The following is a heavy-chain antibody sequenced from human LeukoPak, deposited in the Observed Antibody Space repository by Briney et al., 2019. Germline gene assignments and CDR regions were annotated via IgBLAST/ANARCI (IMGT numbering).Heavy chain of an antibody. J-gene: IGHJ6*02. CDR3: ARVEGYYYGMDV. Sequence: PSETLSLTCAVYGGSFSGYYWSWIRQPPGKGLEWIGEINHSGSTNYNPSLKSRVTISVDTSKNQFPLKLSSVTAADTAVYYCARVEGYYYGMDVWGQGTTVTVSS. D-gene: IGHD1-1*01. CDR2: INHSGST. CDR1: GGSFSGYY. V-gene: IGHV4-34*01.